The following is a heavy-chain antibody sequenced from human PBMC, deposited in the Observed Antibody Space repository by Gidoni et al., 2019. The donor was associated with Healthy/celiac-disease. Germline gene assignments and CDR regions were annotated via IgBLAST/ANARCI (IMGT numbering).Heavy chain of an antibody. J-gene: IGHJ4*02. CDR1: GFTFSSYS. Sequence: EVQLVESGGGLVKPGGSLRLSCAASGFTFSSYSMNWVRQAPGKGLEWVSSISSSSSYIYYADSVKGRFTISRDNAKNSLYLQMNSLRAEDTAVYYCARDPGLYCSSTSCYIVYWGQGTLVTVSS. D-gene: IGHD2-2*02. V-gene: IGHV3-21*01. CDR2: ISSSSSYI. CDR3: ARDPGLYCSSTSCYIVY.